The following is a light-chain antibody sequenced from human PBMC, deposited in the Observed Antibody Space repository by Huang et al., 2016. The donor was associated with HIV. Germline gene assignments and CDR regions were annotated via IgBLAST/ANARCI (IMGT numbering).Light chain of an antibody. CDR3: QQFKSYPLT. CDR2: AAS. Sequence: IQLTQSPSSLSASVGDRVTITCRASQGISSYLAWYQQKPGKAPNLLIYAASTLQSGVPSIFSVNGSGTDFTLTISSLQPEDFATYCCQQFKSYPLTFGGGTKVEIK. J-gene: IGKJ4*01. V-gene: IGKV1-9*01. CDR1: QGISSY.